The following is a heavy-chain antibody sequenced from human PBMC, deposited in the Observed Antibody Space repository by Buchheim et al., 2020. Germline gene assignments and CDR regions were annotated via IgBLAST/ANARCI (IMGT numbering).Heavy chain of an antibody. CDR1: GFTFSSYA. CDR3: ARDVTGDGDY. Sequence: QVQLVESGGGVVQPGRSLRLSCAASGFTFSSYAMQWVRQAPGKGLEWVAVISYDGSNKYYADSVKGRFTIYRDHSKNTLYPQMNSLRAEDTAVYYCARDVTGDGDYWGQGTL. V-gene: IGHV3-30*04. D-gene: IGHD7-27*01. J-gene: IGHJ4*02. CDR2: ISYDGSNK.